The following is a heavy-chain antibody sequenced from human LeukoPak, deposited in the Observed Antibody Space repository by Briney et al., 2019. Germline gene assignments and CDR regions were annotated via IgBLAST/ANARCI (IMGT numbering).Heavy chain of an antibody. V-gene: IGHV3-23*01. D-gene: IGHD3-22*01. Sequence: GGSLRLSCAASGFTFSSYAMSWFRQAPGKGLDWVSAISGSGGSTYYADSVKGRFTISRDNSENTLYLQMNSLRAEDTAVYYCAKDSRAALYYYDSSGYYSRWGQGTLVTVSS. CDR3: AKDSRAALYYYDSSGYYSR. J-gene: IGHJ4*02. CDR1: GFTFSSYA. CDR2: ISGSGGST.